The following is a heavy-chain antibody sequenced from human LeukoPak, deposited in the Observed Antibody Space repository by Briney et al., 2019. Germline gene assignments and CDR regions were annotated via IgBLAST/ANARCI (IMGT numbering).Heavy chain of an antibody. Sequence: PGGSLRLSCAASGFTFSSYAMSWVRQAPGKGLEWVYAISGSGGSTYYADSVKGRFTISRDNSKNTLYLQMNSLRAEDTAVYYCAKGSYYDFWSGYYSFDYWGQGTLVTVSS. D-gene: IGHD3-3*01. CDR3: AKGSYYDFWSGYYSFDY. CDR1: GFTFSSYA. CDR2: ISGSGGST. J-gene: IGHJ4*02. V-gene: IGHV3-23*01.